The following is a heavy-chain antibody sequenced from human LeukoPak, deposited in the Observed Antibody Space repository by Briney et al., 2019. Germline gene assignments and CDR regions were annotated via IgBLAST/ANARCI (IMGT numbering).Heavy chain of an antibody. J-gene: IGHJ4*02. V-gene: IGHV4-39*07. CDR3: ARLHGRPSMAPLRRKDEYYFDY. D-gene: IGHD6-6*01. CDR1: GGSISSSSYY. CDR2: FEYGGST. Sequence: PSETLSLTCTVSGGSISSSSYYWGWIRQAPGKGLEWIGSFEYGGSTYYNPSLKSRVTISVDTSKNQFSLKLTSVTAADTAVYYCARLHGRPSMAPLRRKDEYYFDYWGQGTLVTVSS.